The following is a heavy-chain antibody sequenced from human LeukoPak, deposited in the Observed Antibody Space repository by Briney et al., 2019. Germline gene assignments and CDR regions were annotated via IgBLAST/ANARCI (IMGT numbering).Heavy chain of an antibody. V-gene: IGHV1-69*05. D-gene: IGHD3-3*01. CDR2: IIPIFGTV. CDR3: ASTYYDFWSGYDNDAFDI. CDR1: GGTFSSYA. Sequence: ASVKVSCKASGGTFSSYAISWVRQAPGQGLEWMGGIIPIFGTVNYAQKFQGRVTITTDESTSTAYMELSSLRSEDTAVYYCASTYYDFWSGYDNDAFDIWGQGTMVTVSS. J-gene: IGHJ3*02.